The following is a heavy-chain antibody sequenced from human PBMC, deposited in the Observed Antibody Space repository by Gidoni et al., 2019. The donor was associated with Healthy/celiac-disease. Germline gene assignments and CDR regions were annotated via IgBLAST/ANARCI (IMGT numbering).Heavy chain of an antibody. CDR1: GGTFSSYA. Sequence: QVQLVQSGAEVKKPGSSVKVSCKASGGTFSSYAISWVRQAPGQGLDGRGGIIPIFGTANYAQKCQDRVTITADESTSTAYMELSSLRSEDTAVYYCARDDCSSTSCYDYGYYYYGMDVWGQGTTVTVSS. CDR3: ARDDCSSTSCYDYGYYYYGMDV. D-gene: IGHD2-2*01. V-gene: IGHV1-69*01. CDR2: IIPIFGTA. J-gene: IGHJ6*02.